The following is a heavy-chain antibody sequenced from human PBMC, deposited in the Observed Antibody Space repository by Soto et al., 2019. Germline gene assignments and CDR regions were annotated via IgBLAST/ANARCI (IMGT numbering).Heavy chain of an antibody. V-gene: IGHV4-30-4*01. Sequence: NPSETLSLTCTVSGGSISSGDYYWSWIRQPPGKGLEWIGYIYYSGSTYYNPSLKSRVTISVDTSKNQFSLKLSSVTAADTAVYYCARTSTVVSGSNWFDPWGQGTLVTVSS. D-gene: IGHD4-17*01. CDR2: IYYSGST. CDR3: ARTSTVVSGSNWFDP. J-gene: IGHJ5*02. CDR1: GGSISSGDYY.